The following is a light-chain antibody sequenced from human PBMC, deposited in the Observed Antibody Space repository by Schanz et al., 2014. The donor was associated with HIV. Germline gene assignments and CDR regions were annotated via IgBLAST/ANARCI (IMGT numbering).Light chain of an antibody. CDR1: AFNVGHNF. V-gene: IGLV1-47*01. Sequence: QSVLTQPPSVSAAPGQRVTIPCSGGAFNVGHNFVYWYQQLPGTAPKLLIYRNNQRPSGVPDRFSGSKSGTSASLAISGLRSEDEADYYCAAWDDSLSGWVFGGGTKLTVL. CDR2: RNN. J-gene: IGLJ3*02. CDR3: AAWDDSLSGWV.